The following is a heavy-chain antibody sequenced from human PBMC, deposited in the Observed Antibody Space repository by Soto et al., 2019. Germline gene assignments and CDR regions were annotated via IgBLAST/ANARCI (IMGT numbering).Heavy chain of an antibody. D-gene: IGHD3-10*01. Sequence: GGSLRLSCAASGFTFSSYSMNWVRQAPGKGLEWVSSISSSSSYIYYADSVKGRFTISRDNAKNSLYLQMNSLRAEDTAVYYCESMALGEYYYYGMDVWGQGTTVTVSS. CDR2: ISSSSSYI. CDR3: ESMALGEYYYYGMDV. V-gene: IGHV3-21*01. CDR1: GFTFSSYS. J-gene: IGHJ6*02.